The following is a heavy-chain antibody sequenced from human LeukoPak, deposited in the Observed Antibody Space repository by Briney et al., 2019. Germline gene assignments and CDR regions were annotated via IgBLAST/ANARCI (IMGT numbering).Heavy chain of an antibody. J-gene: IGHJ5*02. CDR3: ARDPSFSSGWFDP. V-gene: IGHV4-4*07. CDR1: GGSISSYY. CDR2: IYSSGST. D-gene: IGHD2/OR15-2a*01. Sequence: SETLSLTCTVSGGSISSYYWNWIWQPAGKGLEWIGRIYSSGSTNYNPSLQSRVAMSVDTSKNQISLKLTSVTAADTAVYYCARDPSFSSGWFDPWGQGTLVTVSS.